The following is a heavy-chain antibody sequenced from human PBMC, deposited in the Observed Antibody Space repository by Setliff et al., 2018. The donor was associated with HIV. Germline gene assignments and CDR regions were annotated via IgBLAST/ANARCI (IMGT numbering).Heavy chain of an antibody. D-gene: IGHD3-10*01. V-gene: IGHV4-34*01. CDR3: AREGRWLEHPYGFAV. CDR1: GGSFSGYY. Sequence: SETLSLTCAVYGGSFSGYYWSWIRQPPGKGLEWIGEINHSGSTNYNPSLKSRVTISVDTSKNQFSLKMASVTAADTAVYYCAREGRWLEHPYGFAVWGQGRLVTVSS. CDR2: INHSGST. J-gene: IGHJ1*01.